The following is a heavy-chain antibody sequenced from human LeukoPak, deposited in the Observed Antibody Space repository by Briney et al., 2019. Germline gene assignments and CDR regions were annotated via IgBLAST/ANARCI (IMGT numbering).Heavy chain of an antibody. D-gene: IGHD3-16*02. Sequence: PGGSLRLSCAASGFTFSSYGMHWVRQAPGKGLEWVAFIRYDGSNKYYADSVKGRFTISRDNSKNTLYLQMNSLRAEDTAVYYCAKIPPPDYVWGSYRYRGGGFDYWGQGTLVTVSS. CDR1: GFTFSSYG. CDR2: IRYDGSNK. V-gene: IGHV3-30*02. CDR3: AKIPPPDYVWGSYRYRGGGFDY. J-gene: IGHJ4*02.